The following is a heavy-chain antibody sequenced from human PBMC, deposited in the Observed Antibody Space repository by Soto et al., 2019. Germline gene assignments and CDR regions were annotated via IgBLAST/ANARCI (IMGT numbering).Heavy chain of an antibody. CDR3: ASDPSYYYDSSGYYRFYYYGMDV. J-gene: IGHJ6*02. CDR2: IIPILGIA. Sequence: QVQLVQSGAEVKKPGSSVKVSCKASGGTFSSYTISWVRQAPGQGLEWMGRIIPILGIANYAQKFQGRVTITADKSTRTACMELSSLRSEDTAVYYCASDPSYYYDSSGYYRFYYYGMDVWGQGTTVTVSS. CDR1: GGTFSSYT. V-gene: IGHV1-69*02. D-gene: IGHD3-22*01.